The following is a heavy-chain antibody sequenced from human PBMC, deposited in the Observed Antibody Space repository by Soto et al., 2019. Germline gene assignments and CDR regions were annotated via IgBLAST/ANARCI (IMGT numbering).Heavy chain of an antibody. J-gene: IGHJ6*02. CDR1: GGTFSSYA. V-gene: IGHV1-69*13. Sequence: SVKVSCKASGGTFSSYAISWVRQAPGQGLEWMGGIIPIFGTANYAQKFQGRVAITADEPTSTAYMELSSLRSEDTAVYYCATLTTVTKPPDYYYYYGMDVWGQGTTVTVSS. CDR2: IIPIFGTA. CDR3: ATLTTVTKPPDYYYYYGMDV. D-gene: IGHD4-4*01.